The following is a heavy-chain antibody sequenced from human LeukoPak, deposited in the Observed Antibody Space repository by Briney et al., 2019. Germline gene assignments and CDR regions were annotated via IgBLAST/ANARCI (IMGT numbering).Heavy chain of an antibody. Sequence: ASVKVSCKASGYTFTGYYMHWVRQAPGQGLEWMGWINPNSGGTNYAQKFQGRVTMTRDTSISTAYMELSRLRSDDTAVYYCVRDIPLTYSSSWEGYFDYWGQGTLVTVSS. CDR1: GYTFTGYY. J-gene: IGHJ4*02. CDR3: VRDIPLTYSSSWEGYFDY. CDR2: INPNSGGT. V-gene: IGHV1-2*02. D-gene: IGHD6-13*01.